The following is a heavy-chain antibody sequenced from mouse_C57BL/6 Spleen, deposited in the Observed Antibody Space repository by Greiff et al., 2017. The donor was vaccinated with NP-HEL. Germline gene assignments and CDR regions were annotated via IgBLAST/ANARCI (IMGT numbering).Heavy chain of an antibody. Sequence: QVQLKESGPGILQSSQTLSLTCSFSGFSLSTSGMGVSWIRQPSGKGLEWLAHIYWDDDKRYNPSLKSRLTISKDTSRNQVFLKITSVDTADTATYYCARRGGDDYDGGSFAYWGQGTLVTVSA. CDR2: IYWDDDK. CDR1: GFSLSTSGMG. J-gene: IGHJ3*01. D-gene: IGHD2-4*01. V-gene: IGHV8-12*01. CDR3: ARRGGDDYDGGSFAY.